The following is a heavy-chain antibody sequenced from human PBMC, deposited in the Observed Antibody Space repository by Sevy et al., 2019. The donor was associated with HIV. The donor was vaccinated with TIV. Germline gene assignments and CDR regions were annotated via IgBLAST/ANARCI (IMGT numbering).Heavy chain of an antibody. D-gene: IGHD3-10*01. V-gene: IGHV3-11*01. Sequence: GGSLRLSCAASGFTFSDYYMSWIRQAPGRGLEWVSYISDRCSTIYYADSVKGRYTISRDNAKKSLFLQMNSLRAEDTAVYYCVREGSLRYFDVWGRGTLVTVSS. J-gene: IGHJ2*01. CDR3: VREGSLRYFDV. CDR1: GFTFSDYY. CDR2: ISDRCSTI.